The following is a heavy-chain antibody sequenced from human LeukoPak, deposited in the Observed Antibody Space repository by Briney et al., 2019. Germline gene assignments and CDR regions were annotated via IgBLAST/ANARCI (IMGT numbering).Heavy chain of an antibody. CDR1: GGTFSSYA. D-gene: IGHD3-3*01. J-gene: IGHJ4*02. V-gene: IGHV1-69*13. Sequence: SVKVSCKASGGTFSSYAISWVRQAPGQGLEWMGGIIPIFGTANYAQKFQGRVTITAGESTSTAYMELSSLRSEDTAVYYCARDNYDFWSGYYTGRGINYWGQGTLVTVSS. CDR2: IIPIFGTA. CDR3: ARDNYDFWSGYYTGRGINY.